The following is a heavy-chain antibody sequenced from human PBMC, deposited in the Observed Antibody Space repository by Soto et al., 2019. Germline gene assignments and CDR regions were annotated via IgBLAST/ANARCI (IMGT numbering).Heavy chain of an antibody. CDR2: IKSKTDGGTT. CDR3: TTDSYSTIIIVRFDY. D-gene: IGHD3-22*01. J-gene: IGHJ4*01. CDR1: GFTSSNAW. Sequence: PGGPLRLSRAAAGFTSSNAWINWVSQAPGKGLEWVGRIKSKTDGGTTDYAEPVKGRFAISRDDSNNMVYLQMNSLKIEDTAVYYCTTDSYSTIIIVRFDYWGHGTLVTVSS. V-gene: IGHV3-15*07.